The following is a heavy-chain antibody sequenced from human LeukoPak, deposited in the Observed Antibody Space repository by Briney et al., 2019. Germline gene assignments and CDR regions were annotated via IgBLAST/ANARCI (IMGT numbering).Heavy chain of an antibody. J-gene: IGHJ4*02. CDR1: GFTFSTYV. Sequence: GGSLRLSCSVSGFTFSTYVMHWVRQAPAKGLQYVSAISSNGDNTYYADSVKGRFTISRDNSKNTLYLQMSSVRPDDTAVYFCVRGTGYWGQGTLVTVSS. V-gene: IGHV3-64D*06. CDR2: ISSNGDNT. CDR3: VRGTGY.